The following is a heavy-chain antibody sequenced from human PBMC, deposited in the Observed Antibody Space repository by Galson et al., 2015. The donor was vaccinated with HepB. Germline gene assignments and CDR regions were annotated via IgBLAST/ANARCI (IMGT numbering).Heavy chain of an antibody. V-gene: IGHV3-30-3*01. J-gene: IGHJ6*03. CDR1: GFTFSSYA. Sequence: SLRLSCAASGFTFSSYAMHWVRQAPGKGLEWVAVISYDGSNKYYADSVKGRFTISRDNSKNTLYLQMNSLRAEDTAVYYCARSPTAAIAAAGPGYYYMDVWGKGTTVTVSS. CDR3: ARSPTAAIAAAGPGYYYMDV. CDR2: ISYDGSNK. D-gene: IGHD6-13*01.